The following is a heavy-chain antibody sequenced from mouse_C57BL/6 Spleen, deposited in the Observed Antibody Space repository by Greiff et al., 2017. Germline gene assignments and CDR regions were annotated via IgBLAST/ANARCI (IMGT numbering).Heavy chain of an antibody. Sequence: EVMLVESGGGLVQSGRSLRLSCATSGFTFSDFYMEWVRQAPGKGLEWIAASRNKANDYTTEYSASVKGRFIVSRDTSQSILYPQMNALRAEDTAIYYCARDYYGSSDYAMDYWGQGTSVTVSS. D-gene: IGHD1-1*01. CDR2: SRNKANDYTT. CDR1: GFTFSDFY. CDR3: ARDYYGSSDYAMDY. J-gene: IGHJ4*01. V-gene: IGHV7-1*01.